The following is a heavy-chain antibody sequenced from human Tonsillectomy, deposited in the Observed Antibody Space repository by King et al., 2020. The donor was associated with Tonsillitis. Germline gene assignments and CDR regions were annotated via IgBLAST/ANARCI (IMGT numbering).Heavy chain of an antibody. J-gene: IGHJ4*02. Sequence: TLKESGPTLVKPTQTLTLTCTFSGFSLSISGVGVGWIRQPPGKALEWLALIYSNDDKRYSPSLKNRLTITKDTSKNQVVLTMTNMDPVDTATYYCTHSDTGGRAFDYWGQGTLVTVSS. V-gene: IGHV2-5*01. CDR2: IYSNDDK. CDR3: THSDTGGRAFDY. D-gene: IGHD2-8*02. CDR1: GFSLSISGVG.